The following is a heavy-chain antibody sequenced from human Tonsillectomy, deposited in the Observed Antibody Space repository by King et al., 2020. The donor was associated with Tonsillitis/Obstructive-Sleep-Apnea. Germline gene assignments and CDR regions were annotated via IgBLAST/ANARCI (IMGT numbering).Heavy chain of an antibody. CDR3: ARSRVEGTTFYYYYMDG. CDR1: GFTVSSNY. Sequence: QLVQSGGGLIQPGGSLRLSCAASGFTVSSNYMSWVRPAPGKGLEWVSVIYSGGSTYYADSVKGRFTISRDNSKNTLYLQMNSLRAADTAVYYCARSRVEGTTFYYYYMDGWGKGTTVTVSS. D-gene: IGHD4-17*01. V-gene: IGHV3-53*01. J-gene: IGHJ6*03. CDR2: IYSGGST.